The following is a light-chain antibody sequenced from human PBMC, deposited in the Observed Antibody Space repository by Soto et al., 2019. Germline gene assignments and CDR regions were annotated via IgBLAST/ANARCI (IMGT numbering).Light chain of an antibody. Sequence: ETVLTQSPGTLSLSPGERATLFCRASQSVSSNYLAWYQQKPGQAPRLLIYGASSRATGIRDRFSGSGSGTDFTLTISRLEPEDFAVYYCQQHGSSPPSWTFGQGTKVEIK. CDR1: QSVSSNY. CDR2: GAS. J-gene: IGKJ1*01. V-gene: IGKV3-20*01. CDR3: QQHGSSPPSWT.